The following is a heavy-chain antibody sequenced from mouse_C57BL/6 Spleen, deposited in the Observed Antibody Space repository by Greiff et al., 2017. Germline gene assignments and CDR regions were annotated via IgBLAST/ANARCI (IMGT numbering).Heavy chain of an antibody. CDR3: ARITTVGAMDY. Sequence: EVMLVESGGGLVKPGGSLKLSCAASGFTFSDYGMHWVRQAPEEGLEWVAYISSGSSTNYYADTVKGRFTISRDNAKNTLFLQMTSLRSEDTAMYYCARITTVGAMDYWGQGTSVTVSS. CDR2: ISSGSSTN. V-gene: IGHV5-17*01. CDR1: GFTFSDYG. D-gene: IGHD1-1*01. J-gene: IGHJ4*01.